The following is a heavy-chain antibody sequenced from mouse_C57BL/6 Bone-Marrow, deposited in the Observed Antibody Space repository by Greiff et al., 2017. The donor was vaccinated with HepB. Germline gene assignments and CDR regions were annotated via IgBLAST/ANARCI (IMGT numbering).Heavy chain of an antibody. CDR2: ISDGGSYT. CDR3: ARDQGVDY. Sequence: EVQLVESGGGLVKPGGSLKLSCAASGFTFSSYAMSWVRQTPEKRLEWVATISDGGSYTYYPDNVKGRFTISRDNAKNNLYLQMSHLKSEDTAMYYCARDQGVDYWGQGTTLTVSS. D-gene: IGHD3-2*02. CDR1: GFTFSSYA. J-gene: IGHJ2*01. V-gene: IGHV5-4*01.